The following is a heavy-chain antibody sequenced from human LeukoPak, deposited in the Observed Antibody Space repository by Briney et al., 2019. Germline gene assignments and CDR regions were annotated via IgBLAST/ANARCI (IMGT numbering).Heavy chain of an antibody. CDR2: INQDGSEK. CDR1: GFTFSSHW. V-gene: IGHV3-7*01. D-gene: IGHD3-9*01. J-gene: IGHJ6*03. CDR3: AREGLRYFDWLSRSYYYYYMDV. Sequence: GGSLRLSCVASGFTFSSHWMSWVRQAPGKGLEWVANINQDGSEKRYVDSVKGRFTISRDNAETSLYLQMNSLRAEDTAVYYCAREGLRYFDWLSRSYYYYYMDVWGKGTTVTVSS.